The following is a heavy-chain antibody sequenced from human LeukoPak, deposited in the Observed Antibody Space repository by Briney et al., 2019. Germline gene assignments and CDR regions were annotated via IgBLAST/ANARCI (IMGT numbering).Heavy chain of an antibody. CDR1: GYTFTSYD. D-gene: IGHD3-22*01. V-gene: IGHV1-18*01. J-gene: IGHJ3*02. CDR3: ARGLTHRMYYSEGGDAFDI. CDR2: INPYNGNT. Sequence: WASVKVSCKASGYTFTSYDINWVRQATGQGLEWMGWINPYNGNTKYAQKFQGRVTMTTDTSTNTAYMELRSLRSDDTAVYYCARGLTHRMYYSEGGDAFDIWGQGTMVTVSS.